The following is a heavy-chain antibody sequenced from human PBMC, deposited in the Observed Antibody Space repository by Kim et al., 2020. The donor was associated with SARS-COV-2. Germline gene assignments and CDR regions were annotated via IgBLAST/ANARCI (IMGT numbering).Heavy chain of an antibody. D-gene: IGHD6-25*01. CDR3: ERRGAAHYYYVMDV. J-gene: IGHJ6*02. CDR2: MSGSGNSI. Sequence: GGSLRLSCAASGFTFSSYAMGWVRQAPGKGLDWVSIMSGSGNSIYYADSVKGRLTISRDNSNDTLYLEMRSLRAEDTATYFCERRGAAHYYYVMDVWGQGTTVTVSS. CDR1: GFTFSSYA. V-gene: IGHV3-23*01.